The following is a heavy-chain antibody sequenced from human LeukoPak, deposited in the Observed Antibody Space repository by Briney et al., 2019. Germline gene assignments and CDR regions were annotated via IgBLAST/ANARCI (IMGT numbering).Heavy chain of an antibody. CDR1: GFTFSSFA. V-gene: IGHV3-30*18. J-gene: IGHJ4*02. CDR2: ISFEGRNK. Sequence: SGKSLRLPCAASGFTFSSFAMHWVRQAPGKGLEWVAVISFEGRNKYYADSLKGRFTISRDNSKNTLYLQMNSLRGEDTAVYYCAKDPGGYYFDNWGQGTVVTVSS. D-gene: IGHD1-14*01. CDR3: AKDPGGYYFDN.